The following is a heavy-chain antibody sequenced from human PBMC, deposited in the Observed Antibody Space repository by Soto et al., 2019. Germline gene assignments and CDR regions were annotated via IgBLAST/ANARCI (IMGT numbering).Heavy chain of an antibody. D-gene: IGHD3-16*01. CDR3: ARDGDVNTGFGKDY. CDR1: GFTFSSYG. CDR2: IWHDGGNK. Sequence: QVQLVESGGGVVQPGRSLRLSCAASGFTFSSYGMHLVRQAPGKGLEWVAFIWHDGGNKFYAESVKGRFTISRDNSKNTLYLQMTSLSAEDTAMYYCARDGDVNTGFGKDYWGQGTLVPVSS. V-gene: IGHV3-33*01. J-gene: IGHJ4*02.